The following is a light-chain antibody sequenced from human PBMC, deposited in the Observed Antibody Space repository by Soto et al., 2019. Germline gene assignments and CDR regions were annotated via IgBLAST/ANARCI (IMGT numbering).Light chain of an antibody. CDR1: SSDIGGYNH. Sequence: QSVLTQPASVSASPGQSIAISCTGTSSDIGGYNHVSWYQQHSGKAPKLMIYEVSKRPSGVSNRFSGSKSGNTASLTISGLQAEDEADYYCSSYTRSSTWVFGGGTKLTV. CDR2: EVS. V-gene: IGLV2-14*01. J-gene: IGLJ3*02. CDR3: SSYTRSSTWV.